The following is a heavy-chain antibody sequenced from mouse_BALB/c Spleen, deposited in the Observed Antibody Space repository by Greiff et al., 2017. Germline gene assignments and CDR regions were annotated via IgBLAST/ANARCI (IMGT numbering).Heavy chain of an antibody. CDR2: IYPGNVNT. CDR1: GYTFTSYY. V-gene: IGHV1S56*01. CDR3: ARGRSGNYPFDY. D-gene: IGHD2-1*01. Sequence: VQLQQSGPELVKPGASVRISCKASGYTFTSYYIHWVKQRPGQGLEWIGWIYPGNVNTKYNEKFKGKATLTADKSSNTAYMQLSSLTSEDSAVYFCARGRSGNYPFDYWGQGTTLTVSS. J-gene: IGHJ2*01.